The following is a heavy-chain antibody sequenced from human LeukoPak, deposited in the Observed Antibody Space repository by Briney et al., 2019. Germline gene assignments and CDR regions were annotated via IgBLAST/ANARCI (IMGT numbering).Heavy chain of an antibody. CDR2: IYYSGST. CDR1: GGSICSYY. CDR3: ARHTYGNFDY. Sequence: SETLSLTCTVSGGSICSYYWTWIRQPPGKGLEWIGYIYYSGSTNYNPSLKSRVTISVDTSKNQFSLKLSSVTAADTAVYYCARHTYGNFDYWGQGTLVTVSS. D-gene: IGHD1-14*01. V-gene: IGHV4-59*01. J-gene: IGHJ4*02.